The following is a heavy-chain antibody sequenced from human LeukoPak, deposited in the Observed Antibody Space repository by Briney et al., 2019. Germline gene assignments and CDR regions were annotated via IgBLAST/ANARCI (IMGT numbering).Heavy chain of an antibody. Sequence: ASVKLSCKASGYTFTSYGISRVRQAPGQGLEWMGWISAYNGNTNYTQTLQGRVTMTTDTSTSTAYMELRSLRSDDTAVYYCASCTGYSSGWYGESGYYYYYMDVWGKGTTVTVSS. J-gene: IGHJ6*03. CDR3: ASCTGYSSGWYGESGYYYYYMDV. D-gene: IGHD6-19*01. CDR1: GYTFTSYG. V-gene: IGHV1-18*01. CDR2: ISAYNGNT.